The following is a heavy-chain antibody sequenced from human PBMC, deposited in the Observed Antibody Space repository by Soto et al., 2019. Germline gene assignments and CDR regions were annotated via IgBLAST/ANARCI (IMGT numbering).Heavy chain of an antibody. CDR2: ISYSGST. J-gene: IGHJ4*02. CDR3: ARGKRWLQLRPLDY. D-gene: IGHD5-12*01. V-gene: IGHV4-61*08. Sequence: SETLSLTCSVSGGSVSSGGSYWSWIRQPPGRGLEWIGYISYSGSTNYNPSLKSRVTMSVDTSKNQFSLKLSSVTAADTAVYYCARGKRWLQLRPLDYWGQGTLVT. CDR1: GGSVSSGGSY.